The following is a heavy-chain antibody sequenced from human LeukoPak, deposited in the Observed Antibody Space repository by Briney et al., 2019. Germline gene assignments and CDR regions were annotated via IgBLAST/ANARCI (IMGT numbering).Heavy chain of an antibody. Sequence: GGSLRLSCAVSGFTFSSYWMNWVRQAPGKGLEWVSSIRMDGVEKTYVDSVKGRFTISRDNTYNSLYLQMSSLRVEDTAVYFCARDGAPPGLYFDLWGAGTLVTVSS. CDR1: GFTFSSYW. CDR3: ARDGAPPGLYFDL. V-gene: IGHV3-7*01. CDR2: IRMDGVEK. D-gene: IGHD6-13*01. J-gene: IGHJ4*01.